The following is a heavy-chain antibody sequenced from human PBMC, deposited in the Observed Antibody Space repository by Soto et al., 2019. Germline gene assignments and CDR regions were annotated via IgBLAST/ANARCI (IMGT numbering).Heavy chain of an antibody. J-gene: IGHJ6*02. V-gene: IGHV3-48*02. Sequence: EVQLVESGGGLVQPGGSLRLSCAASGFTFSSYSMNWVRQAPGKGLEWVSYISSSSSTIYYADSVKGRFTISRDNDKNSLYLQMNSLRDEDTAVYYCARDLEYSRVYGMDVWGQGTTVTVSS. CDR2: ISSSSSTI. CDR1: GFTFSSYS. CDR3: ARDLEYSRVYGMDV. D-gene: IGHD6-6*01.